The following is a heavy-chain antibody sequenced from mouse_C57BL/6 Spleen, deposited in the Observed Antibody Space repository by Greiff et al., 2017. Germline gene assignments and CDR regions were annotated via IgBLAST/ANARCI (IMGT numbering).Heavy chain of an antibody. CDR1: GYSITSCYF. Sequence: EVKLMESGPGLVKPSQSLSLTCSVTGYSITSCYFWNWIRQLQGNKLEWMGYISYDGSNNYNPFLKNRIPITLNTSKNQFYLKLNSVTTEDTAKCDSARVDGYDLTDGCDYWGQGTTLTVSS. J-gene: IGHJ2*01. V-gene: IGHV3-6*01. CDR2: ISYDGSN. D-gene: IGHD2-2*01. CDR3: ARVDGYDLTDGCDY.